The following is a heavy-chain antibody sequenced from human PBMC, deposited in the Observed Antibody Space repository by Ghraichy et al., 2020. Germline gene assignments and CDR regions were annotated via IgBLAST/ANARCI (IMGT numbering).Heavy chain of an antibody. CDR3: AKVPNGIAVAGTNWFDP. Sequence: LSLTCAASGFTFSSYAMSWVRQAPGKGLEWVSAISGSGGSTYYADSVKGRFTISRDNSKNTLYLQMNSLRAEDTAVYYCAKVPNGIAVAGTNWFDPWGQGTLVTVSS. D-gene: IGHD6-19*01. CDR2: ISGSGGST. V-gene: IGHV3-23*01. CDR1: GFTFSSYA. J-gene: IGHJ5*02.